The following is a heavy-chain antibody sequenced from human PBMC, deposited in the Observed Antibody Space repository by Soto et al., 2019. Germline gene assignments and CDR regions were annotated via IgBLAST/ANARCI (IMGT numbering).Heavy chain of an antibody. CDR1: GYSISSGYY. Sequence: PSETLSLTCAVSGYSISSGYYWGWIRQPPGKGLEWIGSIYHSGSTYYIPSLKCRVSIAVDTSMYHFSLKLSSLTAADSSVYYCARVSSSGCYDYWGQGTLVTVSS. CDR3: ARVSSSGCYDY. D-gene: IGHD3-22*01. CDR2: IYHSGST. V-gene: IGHV4-38-2*01. J-gene: IGHJ4*02.